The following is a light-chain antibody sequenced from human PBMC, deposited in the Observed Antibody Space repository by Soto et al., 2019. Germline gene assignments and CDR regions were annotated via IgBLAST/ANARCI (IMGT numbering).Light chain of an antibody. J-gene: IGKJ4*01. V-gene: IGKV1-12*01. CDR2: AES. Sequence: DIQMTQSPSSVSASVGDRVTITCRTSQGISSWLAGYQQKPGKAPRLLIYAESSLQSGVPSRYSGSGSVTDFTLTISSPQPEDFATYYCQPANSFPLTFGEGTKVESK. CDR1: QGISSW. CDR3: QPANSFPLT.